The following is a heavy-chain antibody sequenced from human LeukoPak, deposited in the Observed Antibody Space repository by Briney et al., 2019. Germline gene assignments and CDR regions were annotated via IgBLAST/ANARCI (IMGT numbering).Heavy chain of an antibody. CDR1: GFTFSDFY. CDR2: ISNRGTTI. J-gene: IGHJ4*02. V-gene: IGHV3-11*01. D-gene: IGHD3-22*01. CDR3: ARSADRSGYFREITLYYFDY. Sequence: GGSLRLSCAASGFTFSDFYMTWIRQAPGKGLEWVSYISNRGTTIHYADSVRGRFTISRDNAKKSLYLQMNGLRAEDTAVYYCARSADRSGYFREITLYYFDYWGQGALVTVSS.